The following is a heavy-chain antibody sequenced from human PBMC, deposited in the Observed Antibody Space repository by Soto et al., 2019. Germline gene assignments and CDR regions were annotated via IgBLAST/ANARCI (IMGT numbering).Heavy chain of an antibody. CDR1: GFTFSSSG. V-gene: IGHV3-23*01. CDR2: ISIRGDYR. D-gene: IGHD3-10*01. Sequence: EGQLLQSGGGLVQPGESLRLSCAASGFTFSSSGMSWVRQAPGKGLEWVSSISIRGDYRYYADSVKGRFTISRDNSKNTLYLQISSLTDEDTAIYYCANHGGFAFWGQGTMYAVSS. J-gene: IGHJ3*01. CDR3: ANHGGFAF.